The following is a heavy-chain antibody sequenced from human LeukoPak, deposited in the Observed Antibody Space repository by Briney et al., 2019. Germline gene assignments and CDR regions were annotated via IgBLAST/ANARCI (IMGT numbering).Heavy chain of an antibody. D-gene: IGHD2-15*01. CDR1: GFTFSSYG. J-gene: IGHJ4*02. Sequence: GGSLRLSVAASGFTFSSYGMHWVRQAPGKGLEWVAVISYDGSNKYYADSVKGRFTISRDNSKNTLYLQMNSLRAEDTAVYYCARVVVAFDYWGQGTLVTVSS. CDR3: ARVVVAFDY. CDR2: ISYDGSNK. V-gene: IGHV3-30*03.